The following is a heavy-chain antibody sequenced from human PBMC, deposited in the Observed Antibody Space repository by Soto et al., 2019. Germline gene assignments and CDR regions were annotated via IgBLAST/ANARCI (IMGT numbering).Heavy chain of an antibody. D-gene: IGHD3-10*01. CDR3: ARDDMAVIRGATVYYIDV. Sequence: EVQLLESGGDLVEPGGSLRLSCAASGVSLSGNCVTWVRQIPGKGLEWVSTLSGSGDNKYYADSVRGRFTMSRDSSKNTVYLQMNNLRVDDTAIYFCARDDMAVIRGATVYYIDVWGKGTTVTVSS. CDR1: GVSLSGNC. J-gene: IGHJ6*03. CDR2: LSGSGDNK. V-gene: IGHV3-23*01.